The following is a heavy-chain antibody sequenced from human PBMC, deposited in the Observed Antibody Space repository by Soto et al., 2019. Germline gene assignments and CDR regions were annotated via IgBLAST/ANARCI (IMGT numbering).Heavy chain of an antibody. Sequence: EGQLVEFGGGLVQPGGSLRLSCAASGFSFSIYSYNWVRQAPGKGLEWLSYISPAGSSIYYADSVKGRFTISRDSARDLVFLQMNSLRAEDTAVYYCAKDRGGSGAFDIWGQGTRVTVSS. CDR1: GFSFSIYS. J-gene: IGHJ3*02. CDR2: ISPAGSSI. D-gene: IGHD3-10*01. V-gene: IGHV3-48*01. CDR3: AKDRGGSGAFDI.